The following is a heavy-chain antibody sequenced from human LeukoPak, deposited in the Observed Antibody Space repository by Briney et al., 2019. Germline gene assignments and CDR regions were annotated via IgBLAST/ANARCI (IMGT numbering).Heavy chain of an antibody. Sequence: GGSLRLSCAASGFTFTSYGMNWVRQAPGKGLEWVSSISNTGGYIYYADSVKGRFTISRDNSKNTLYLQVNSLRAEDTAVYYCAKGGKWDVTPFDYWGQGTLVTVSS. D-gene: IGHD1-26*01. CDR1: GFTFTSYG. V-gene: IGHV3-23*01. CDR3: AKGGKWDVTPFDY. J-gene: IGHJ4*02. CDR2: ISNTGGYI.